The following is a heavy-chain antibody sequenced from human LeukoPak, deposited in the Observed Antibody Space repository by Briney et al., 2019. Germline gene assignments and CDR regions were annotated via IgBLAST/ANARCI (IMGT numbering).Heavy chain of an antibody. V-gene: IGHV2-5*08. CDR2: TYWSDDE. CDR3: AHSFYGVSPEYFNQ. Sequence: TLSLTCTVSGVSVRSDSNYWSWIRQPPGKGLEWLALTYWSDDERYSPSLKSRLTITKDTSKNHVVLTMTNMDPVDTATYYCAHSFYGVSPEYFNQWGQGTLVTVSS. D-gene: IGHD4/OR15-4a*01. CDR1: GVSVRSDSNY. J-gene: IGHJ1*01.